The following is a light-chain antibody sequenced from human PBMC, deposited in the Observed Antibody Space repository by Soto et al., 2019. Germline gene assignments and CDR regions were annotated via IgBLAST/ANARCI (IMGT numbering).Light chain of an antibody. Sequence: QSVLTQPPSVSGAPGQRVTISCTGSSSNIGAGYDVHWYQQLPGTAPKLLIYGNSNRPSGVPDRFSGSKSGTSASLAITGLQAEDEADYYGQSYDSSLSGYVFGTGTKVTAL. J-gene: IGLJ1*01. CDR1: SSNIGAGYD. CDR3: QSYDSSLSGYV. CDR2: GNS. V-gene: IGLV1-40*01.